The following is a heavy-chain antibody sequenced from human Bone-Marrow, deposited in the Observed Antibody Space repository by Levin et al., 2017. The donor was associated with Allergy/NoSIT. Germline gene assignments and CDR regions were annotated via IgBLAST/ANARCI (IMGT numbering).Heavy chain of an antibody. CDR2: ISGSAQGT. J-gene: IGHJ4*02. V-gene: IGHV3-23*01. Sequence: PVASVKVSCAASGFPFTTYAMSWVRQAPGRGLEWVSLISGSAQGTYYADSVRGRFTISRDNSKSTLYLQMNSLRAEDTAVYFCAKNRGLQLRNYHFDSWGQGALVTVSS. D-gene: IGHD1-1*01. CDR1: GFPFTTYA. CDR3: AKNRGLQLRNYHFDS.